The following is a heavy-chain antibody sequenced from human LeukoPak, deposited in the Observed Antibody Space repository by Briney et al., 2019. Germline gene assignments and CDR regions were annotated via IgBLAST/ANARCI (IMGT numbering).Heavy chain of an antibody. V-gene: IGHV4-30-2*01. CDR1: GGSISSGGYS. J-gene: IGHJ4*02. Sequence: SATLSLTCAVSGGSISSGGYSGRWIRQPPRKGLEWIGYIYHSGSTYYNPSLKSRVTISVDRSKSQFSLQLSSVTAADTAVYYCASFTSWGSHHDWGQGTLVTVSS. CDR3: ASFTSWGSHHD. D-gene: IGHD3-16*01. CDR2: IYHSGST.